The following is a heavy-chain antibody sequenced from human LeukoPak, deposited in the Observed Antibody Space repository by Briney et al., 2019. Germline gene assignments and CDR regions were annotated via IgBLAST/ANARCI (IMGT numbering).Heavy chain of an antibody. CDR2: IYYSGST. D-gene: IGHD5-24*01. CDR3: ARGVGRDGYNRD. CDR1: GGSINSYY. V-gene: IGHV4-59*01. Sequence: SETLSLTCTVSGGSINSYYWSWIRQPPGKGLEWIGYIYYSGSTNYNPSLKSRVTISVDTSKNQFSLKLSSVTAADTAVYYCARGVGRDGYNRDWGQGTLVTVSS. J-gene: IGHJ4*02.